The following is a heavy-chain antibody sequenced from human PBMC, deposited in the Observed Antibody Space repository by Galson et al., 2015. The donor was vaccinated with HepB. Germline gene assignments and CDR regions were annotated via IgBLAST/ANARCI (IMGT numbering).Heavy chain of an antibody. V-gene: IGHV3-30*04. J-gene: IGHJ5*02. CDR1: AFIFSGYA. D-gene: IGHD3-10*01. Sequence: SLRLSCAASAFIFSGYAMHWVRQPPGKGLQWVAVISYDGRIKYYADSVKGRLTISRDNSKNTLYLQITSLTAEDTAVYYCARDYGTMVRGVIIGPNLNPWGQGTLGTVSS. CDR2: ISYDGRIK. CDR3: ARDYGTMVRGVIIGPNLNP.